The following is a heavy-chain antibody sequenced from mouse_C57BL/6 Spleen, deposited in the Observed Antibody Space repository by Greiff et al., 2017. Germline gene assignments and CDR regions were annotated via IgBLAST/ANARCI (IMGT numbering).Heavy chain of an antibody. CDR2: INYDGSST. V-gene: IGHV5-16*01. J-gene: IGHJ3*01. CDR3: AREDGNYAWFAY. D-gene: IGHD2-1*01. Sequence: EVMLVESEGGLVQPGSSMKLSCTASGFTFSDYYMAWVRQVPEKGLEWVAIINYDGSSTYYLDTLKSRFIISRDNAKNILYLQMSSLKSEDTATDDCAREDGNYAWFAYWGQGTLVTVSA. CDR1: GFTFSDYY.